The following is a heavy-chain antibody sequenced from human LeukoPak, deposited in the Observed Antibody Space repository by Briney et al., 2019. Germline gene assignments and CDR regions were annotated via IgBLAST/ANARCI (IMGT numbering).Heavy chain of an antibody. D-gene: IGHD2-8*02. J-gene: IGHJ1*01. CDR1: GYRLTDFT. CDR3: ANARVSGGFQYFRH. Sequence: ASVKVSCKTSGYRLTDFTMHWFRQAPGQRLEWMGCINGGSADTQYSQNFQGRVTITRDTFANTGFMELSSLTSEDTAVYFCANARVSGGFQYFRHWGQGALVTVSP. V-gene: IGHV1-3*01. CDR2: INGGSADT.